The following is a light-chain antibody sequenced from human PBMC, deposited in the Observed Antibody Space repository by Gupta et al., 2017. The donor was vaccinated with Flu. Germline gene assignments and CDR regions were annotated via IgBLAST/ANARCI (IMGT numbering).Light chain of an antibody. CDR3: HQYGNAPAYT. J-gene: IGKJ2*01. Sequence: EVVLAQSPVILTLSPGERATLSCRASQRVTTSYLSWYQQQAGQAPRVLIYAASTRATGVPDRFSGSGAGTDFTLTSSRLEPEDSAVYFCHQYGNAPAYTFGQGTRLEI. V-gene: IGKV3-20*01. CDR2: AAS. CDR1: QRVTTSY.